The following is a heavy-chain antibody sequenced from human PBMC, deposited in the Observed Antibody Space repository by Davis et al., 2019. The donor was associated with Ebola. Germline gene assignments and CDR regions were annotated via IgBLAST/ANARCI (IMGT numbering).Heavy chain of an antibody. Sequence: PGGSLRLSCRASGYSFNTHWIGWVRQLPGKGLEWMGIIYPGDSDTRHSPSFQGQVTISADKSISTAYLQWSSLKASDTAMYYCARGPTLIDYWGQGTLVTVSS. CDR2: IYPGDSDT. CDR3: ARGPTLIDY. J-gene: IGHJ4*02. D-gene: IGHD4-17*01. V-gene: IGHV5-51*01. CDR1: GYSFNTHW.